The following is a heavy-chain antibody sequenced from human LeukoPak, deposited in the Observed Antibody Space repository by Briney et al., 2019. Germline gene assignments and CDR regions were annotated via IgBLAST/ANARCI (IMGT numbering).Heavy chain of an antibody. Sequence: ASVKVSCKASGYTFTSYYMHWVRQAPGQGLEWMGIINPSGGSTSYAQKFQGRVTMTRDTSTSTVYMEVSSLRSEDTAVYHCARDRISGVYCGGDCYSGILDIWGQGTMVTVSS. CDR3: ARDRISGVYCGGDCYSGILDI. D-gene: IGHD2-21*02. CDR2: INPSGGST. J-gene: IGHJ3*02. V-gene: IGHV1-46*01. CDR1: GYTFTSYY.